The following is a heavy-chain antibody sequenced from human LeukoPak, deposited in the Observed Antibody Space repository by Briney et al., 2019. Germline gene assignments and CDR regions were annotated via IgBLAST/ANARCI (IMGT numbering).Heavy chain of an antibody. V-gene: IGHV5-51*01. D-gene: IGHD6-19*01. CDR1: GYSFDNFW. CDR3: ATEAGTWDFQY. CDR2: IYPGDSDT. J-gene: IGHJ4*02. Sequence: RGESLKISCKDSGYSFDNFWIAWVRQMPGKGLEWMGIIYPGDSDTRYSPSFQGQVTISADKSINTAYLQWSSLRASDTAMYYCATEAGTWDFQYWGQGTLVTVSS.